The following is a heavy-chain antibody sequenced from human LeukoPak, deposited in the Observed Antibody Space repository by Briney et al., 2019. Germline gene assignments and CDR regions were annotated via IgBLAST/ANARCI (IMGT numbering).Heavy chain of an antibody. D-gene: IGHD3-22*01. Sequence: GGSLRLSCAASGFTFSSYAMNWVRQAPGKGLEWVSAISGSGGSTYYADSVKGRFTISRDNSKNTLYLQMNSLRAEDTAVYYCAKRGLYYYDSSGYYQYWGQGTLVTVSS. V-gene: IGHV3-23*01. J-gene: IGHJ4*02. CDR2: ISGSGGST. CDR1: GFTFSSYA. CDR3: AKRGLYYYDSSGYYQY.